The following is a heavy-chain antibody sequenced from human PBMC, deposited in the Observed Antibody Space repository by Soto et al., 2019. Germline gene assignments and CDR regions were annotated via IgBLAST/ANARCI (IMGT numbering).Heavy chain of an antibody. D-gene: IGHD3-3*01. Sequence: SETLSLTCTVSGGSISSYYWSWIRQPPGKGLEWIGYIYYSGSTNYNPSLKSRVTISVDTSKNQFSLKLSSVTAADTAVYYCARDFGSTVENWFDPWGQGTLVTVSS. CDR1: GGSISSYY. CDR2: IYYSGST. J-gene: IGHJ5*02. V-gene: IGHV4-59*01. CDR3: ARDFGSTVENWFDP.